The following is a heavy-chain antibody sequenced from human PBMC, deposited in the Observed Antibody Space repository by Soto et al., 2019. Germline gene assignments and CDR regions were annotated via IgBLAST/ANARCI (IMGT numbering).Heavy chain of an antibody. CDR1: GFTFSSYG. J-gene: IGHJ4*02. V-gene: IGHV3-30*18. Sequence: GGSLRLSCAASGFTFSSYGMHWVRQAPGKGLEWVAVISYDGSNKYYADSVKGRFTISRDNSKNTLYLQMNSLRAEDTAVYYCAKDLYYYGSGSYHVFDYWGQGTLVTVSS. CDR3: AKDLYYYGSGSYHVFDY. CDR2: ISYDGSNK. D-gene: IGHD3-10*01.